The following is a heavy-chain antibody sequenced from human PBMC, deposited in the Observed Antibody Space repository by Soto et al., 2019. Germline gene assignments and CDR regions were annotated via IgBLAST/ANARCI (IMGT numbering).Heavy chain of an antibody. Sequence: QVQLVQSGAEVRKPGSSVKVSCKASGGTFSSYAISWVRQAPGQGLEWMGGIIPILGTANYAQKFQGRVTITADKSTNTAYMELSSLRSEDTAVYYCAREMTTVTQKYYFDYWGQGTLVTVSS. V-gene: IGHV1-69*06. CDR1: GGTFSSYA. CDR3: AREMTTVTQKYYFDY. J-gene: IGHJ4*02. CDR2: IIPILGTA. D-gene: IGHD4-17*01.